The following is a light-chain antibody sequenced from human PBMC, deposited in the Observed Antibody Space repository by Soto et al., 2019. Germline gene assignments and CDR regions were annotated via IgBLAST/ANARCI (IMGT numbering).Light chain of an antibody. J-gene: IGKJ1*01. CDR2: ASS. Sequence: EIVLTQSPGTLSLSPGERATLSCRASQSVSSSYLAWYQQKPGQAPRLLIYASSSTATGIPDRFSGSGSGTDFTLTISRLEPEDFAVYYCQHYGSSPPWAFGQGTKVELK. CDR3: QHYGSSPPWA. CDR1: QSVSSSY. V-gene: IGKV3-20*01.